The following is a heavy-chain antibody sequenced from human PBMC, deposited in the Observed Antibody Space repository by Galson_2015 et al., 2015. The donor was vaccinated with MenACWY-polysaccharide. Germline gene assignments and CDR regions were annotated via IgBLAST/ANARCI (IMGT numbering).Heavy chain of an antibody. V-gene: IGHV1-18*01. Sequence: SVKVSCKASGYTFTNHFITWVRQAPGQGLEWMGWISGNDGDTDYAQKFQGRVTMTTNTSTSTVYMDLRSLKSDDTAIYYCASSSSNYVHFSDLWGRGTLVTVSS. CDR3: ASSSSNYVHFSDL. D-gene: IGHD4-11*01. J-gene: IGHJ2*01. CDR2: ISGNDGDT. CDR1: GYTFTNHF.